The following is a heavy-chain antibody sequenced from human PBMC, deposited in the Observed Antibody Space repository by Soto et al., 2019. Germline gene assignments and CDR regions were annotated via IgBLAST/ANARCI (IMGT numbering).Heavy chain of an antibody. V-gene: IGHV3-30-3*01. Sequence: PGGSLRLSCAASGFTFSSYAMHWVRQAPGKGLEWVAVISYDGSNKYYADSVKGRFTISRDNSKNTLYLQMNSLRAEDTAVYYCARDLSRDYVGGMDVWGQGTRVTVSS. CDR1: GFTFSSYA. CDR3: ARDLSRDYVGGMDV. J-gene: IGHJ6*02. D-gene: IGHD4-17*01. CDR2: ISYDGSNK.